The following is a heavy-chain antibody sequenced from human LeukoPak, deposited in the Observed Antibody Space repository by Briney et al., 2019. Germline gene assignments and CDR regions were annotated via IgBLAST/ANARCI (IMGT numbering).Heavy chain of an antibody. D-gene: IGHD6-19*01. V-gene: IGHV3-23*01. J-gene: IGHJ4*01. CDR2: LSGSGITT. Sequence: GGSLRLPCAASGFTFSNSAMSWVRQAPGMGLEWVSTLSGSGITTYYADSVKGRFTISRDNSKNTLYLQMNSLRAEDTAVYYCAKGIYSSGWSYFDYWGHGTLVTVSS. CDR1: GFTFSNSA. CDR3: AKGIYSSGWSYFDY.